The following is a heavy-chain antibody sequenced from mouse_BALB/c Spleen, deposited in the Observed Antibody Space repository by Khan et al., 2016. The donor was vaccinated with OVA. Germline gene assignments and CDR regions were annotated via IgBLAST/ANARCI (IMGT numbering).Heavy chain of an antibody. CDR3: AKFYHGRSFYFDY. V-gene: IGHV2-3*01. J-gene: IGHJ2*01. Sequence: QMQLEESGPGLVAPSQSLTITCTVSGFSLTTYGVSWVRQPPGKGLEWLGVIWGDGNTNXHSALISRLSISKDNSKSQVFLKLNSLQTDDTVTYYCAKFYHGRSFYFDYWGQGSILTVSS. D-gene: IGHD1-1*01. CDR1: GFSLTTYG. CDR2: IWGDGNT.